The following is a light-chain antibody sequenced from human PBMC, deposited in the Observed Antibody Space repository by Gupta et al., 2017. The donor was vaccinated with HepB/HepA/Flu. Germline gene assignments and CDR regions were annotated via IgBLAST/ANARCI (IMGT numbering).Light chain of an antibody. CDR1: QTVNSLY. CDR2: SAS. V-gene: IGKV3-20*01. Sequence: EVVLTQSPCTLSLSPVERATLSCRASQTVNSLYLAWYQQKPGQSPRLLIYSASNRATGVPDRFSGSGSGPDFTLTISRLEPEDFAVYYCQQYGNSPRTFGQGTKVEIK. J-gene: IGKJ1*01. CDR3: QQYGNSPRT.